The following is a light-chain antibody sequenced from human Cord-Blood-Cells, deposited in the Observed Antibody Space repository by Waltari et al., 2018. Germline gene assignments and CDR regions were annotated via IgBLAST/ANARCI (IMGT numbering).Light chain of an antibody. CDR2: EVS. V-gene: IGLV2-18*02. CDR3: SSYTSSSTWV. J-gene: IGLJ3*02. CDR1: SSDVGSYNR. Sequence: QSALTQPPSVSGSPGQSVTISCTGTSSDVGSYNRVSWYQQPPGTVPKLMIYEVSNRPSGVPDRFSGSKSGNTAYLTISGLQAEDEADYYCSSYTSSSTWVVGGGTKLTVL.